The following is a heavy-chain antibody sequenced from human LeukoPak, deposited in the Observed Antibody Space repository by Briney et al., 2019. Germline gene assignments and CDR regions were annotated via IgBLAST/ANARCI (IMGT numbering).Heavy chain of an antibody. D-gene: IGHD6-13*01. V-gene: IGHV1-69*13. J-gene: IGHJ2*01. CDR2: IIPIFGTA. CDR1: GGTFSSYA. CDR3: ARRTEGSSSWARFDL. Sequence: SVKVSCKASGGTFSSYAISWVRQAPGQGLEWMGGIIPIFGTANYAQKFQGRVAITADESTSTAYMELSSLRSEDTAVYYCARRTEGSSSWARFDLWGRGTLVTVSS.